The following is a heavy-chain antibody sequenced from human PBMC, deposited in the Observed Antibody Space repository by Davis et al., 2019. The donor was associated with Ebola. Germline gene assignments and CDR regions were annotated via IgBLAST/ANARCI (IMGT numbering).Heavy chain of an antibody. Sequence: GESLKISCAASGFTFSSYAMHWVRQAPGKGLEWVAVISYDGSNKYYADSVKGRFTISRDNSKNTLYLQMNSLRAEDTAVYYCARDGLVLWFDPWGQGTLVTVSS. CDR3: ARDGLVLWFDP. CDR1: GFTFSSYA. J-gene: IGHJ5*02. D-gene: IGHD6-6*01. V-gene: IGHV3-30-3*01. CDR2: ISYDGSNK.